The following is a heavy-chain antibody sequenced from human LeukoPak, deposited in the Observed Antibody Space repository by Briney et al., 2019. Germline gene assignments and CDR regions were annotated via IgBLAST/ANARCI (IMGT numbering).Heavy chain of an antibody. CDR2: IYHSGST. Sequence: SETLSLTCTVSGYSISSGYYWGWIRQPPGKGLEWIGSIYHSGSTYYNPSLKSRVTISVDTSKNQFSLKLSSVTAADTAVYYCARVIGPPPQDYYYYYYMDVWGKGTTVTVSS. CDR3: ARVIGPPPQDYYYYYYMDV. D-gene: IGHD2-15*01. J-gene: IGHJ6*03. V-gene: IGHV4-38-2*02. CDR1: GYSISSGYY.